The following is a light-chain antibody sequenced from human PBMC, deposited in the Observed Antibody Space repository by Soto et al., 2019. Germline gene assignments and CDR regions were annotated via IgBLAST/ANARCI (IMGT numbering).Light chain of an antibody. CDR1: QSVSSN. CDR3: QQYKNWPPLT. J-gene: IGKJ4*01. Sequence: EIVMTQSPATLSVSPGERATLSCRDSQSVSSNLAWYQQKPGQAPRLLIYGAFTRANGIPARFSGSGSGTEFTLTISSLQSEDFAIYYCQQYKNWPPLTFGGGTKVEIK. CDR2: GAF. V-gene: IGKV3-15*01.